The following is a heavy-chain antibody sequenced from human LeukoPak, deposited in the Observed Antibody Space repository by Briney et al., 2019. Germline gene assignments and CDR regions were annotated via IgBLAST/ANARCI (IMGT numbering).Heavy chain of an antibody. CDR1: GGSISSYY. V-gene: IGHV4-59*08. Sequence: SETLSLTCTVSGGSISSYYWSWLRQPPGKGLEWIGCIYYSGGTNYNPSFKSRVTISVDTSKNQFSLKLSSVTTADTAVYYCARHVGFITMVRGVINNNWFDPWGQGTLVTVSS. CDR3: ARHVGFITMVRGVINNNWFDP. D-gene: IGHD3-10*01. J-gene: IGHJ5*02. CDR2: IYYSGGT.